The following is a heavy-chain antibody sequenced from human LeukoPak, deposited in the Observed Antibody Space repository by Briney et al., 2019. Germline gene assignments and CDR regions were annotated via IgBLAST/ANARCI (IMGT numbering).Heavy chain of an antibody. CDR1: GGSISSGSYY. J-gene: IGHJ6*03. V-gene: IGHV4-39*07. CDR2: INHSGST. CDR3: ARGGSRPINYDFWSGYYLTHYYYYMDV. D-gene: IGHD3-3*01. Sequence: SETLSLTCSVSGGSISSGSYYWSWIRQPPGKGLEWIGEINHSGSTNYNPSLKSRVTISVDTSKNQFSLKLSSVTAADTAVYYCARGGSRPINYDFWSGYYLTHYYYYMDVWGKGTTVTVSS.